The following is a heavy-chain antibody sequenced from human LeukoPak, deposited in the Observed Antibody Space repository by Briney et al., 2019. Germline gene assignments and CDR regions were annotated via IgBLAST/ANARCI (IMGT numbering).Heavy chain of an antibody. CDR3: ARRKYYGSGSSYNWFDP. D-gene: IGHD3-10*01. V-gene: IGHV4-59*08. Sequence: SETLSLTCTVSGGSISSYYWSWIRQPPGKGLEWIGYIYYSGSTNYNPSLESRVTVSVDTSKNQFSLKLSSVTAADTAVYYCARRKYYGSGSSYNWFDPWGQGTLVTVSS. J-gene: IGHJ5*02. CDR1: GGSISSYY. CDR2: IYYSGST.